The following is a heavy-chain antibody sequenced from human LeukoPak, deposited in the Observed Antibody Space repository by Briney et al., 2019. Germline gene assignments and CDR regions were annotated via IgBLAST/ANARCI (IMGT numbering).Heavy chain of an antibody. Sequence: SETLSLTCAVYGGSFSGYYWSWIRKPPGKGLEWIGEINHSGSTNYNPSLKSRVTISVDTSKNQFSLKLSSVTAADTAVYYCARAQDIVVVPAARLGYNWFDPWGQGTLVTVSS. J-gene: IGHJ5*02. CDR3: ARAQDIVVVPAARLGYNWFDP. CDR2: INHSGST. CDR1: GGSFSGYY. V-gene: IGHV4-34*01. D-gene: IGHD2-2*01.